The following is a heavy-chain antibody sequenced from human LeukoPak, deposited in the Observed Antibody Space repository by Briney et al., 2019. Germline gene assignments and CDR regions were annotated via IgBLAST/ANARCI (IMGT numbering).Heavy chain of an antibody. CDR2: INPNSGGT. CDR1: GYTFIDYY. CDR3: ASGPRSTIFGVDSYYFDY. D-gene: IGHD3-3*01. V-gene: IGHV1-2*02. J-gene: IGHJ4*02. Sequence: ASVKVSCKASGYTFIDYYIHWVRQAPGQGPEWMGWINPNSGGTKSPQKFQGRVTMSRDTSTSTAYLELSRLRSDDTAVYYCASGPRSTIFGVDSYYFDYWGQGTLVTVSS.